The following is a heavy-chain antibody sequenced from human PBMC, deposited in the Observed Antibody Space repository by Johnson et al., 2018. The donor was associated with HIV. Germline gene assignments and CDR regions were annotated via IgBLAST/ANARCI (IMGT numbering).Heavy chain of an antibody. CDR2: ISSNGGST. J-gene: IGHJ3*02. CDR3: ARVYSSSGPAYDAFDI. D-gene: IGHD6-13*01. CDR1: GFTFSSYA. Sequence: VQLVESGGGVVQPGGSLRLSCAASGFTFSSYAMHWVRQAPGKGLEYVSAISSNGGSTYYANSVKGRFTISRDNSKNTLYLQMGSLRAEDMAVYYCARVYSSSGPAYDAFDIWGQGTMGTVSS. V-gene: IGHV3-64*01.